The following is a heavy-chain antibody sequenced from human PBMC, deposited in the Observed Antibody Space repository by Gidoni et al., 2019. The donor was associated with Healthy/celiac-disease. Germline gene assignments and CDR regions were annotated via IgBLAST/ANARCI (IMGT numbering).Heavy chain of an antibody. CDR2: INWHGGST. CDR1: GFTVEDYG. Sequence: EVQLVESGGGVVRPGGCLRICWAASGFTVEDYGMSWVRRAPGKGLELVSGINWHGGSTGYADSLKGRFTISRDNAKNSLYVQMNSLRAEDTALYHCARDGQYSSSLWDDAFDIWGQGTMVTVSS. CDR3: ARDGQYSSSLWDDAFDI. D-gene: IGHD6-6*01. V-gene: IGHV3-20*01. J-gene: IGHJ3*02.